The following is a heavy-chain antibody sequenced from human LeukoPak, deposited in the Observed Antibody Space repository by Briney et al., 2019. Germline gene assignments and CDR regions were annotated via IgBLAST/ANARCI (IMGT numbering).Heavy chain of an antibody. Sequence: PSETLPLTCTVSGGSISTSGYFWGWIRQPPGKGLEWIGYIYYSGSTYYNPSLKSRVTISVDTSKNQFSLKLSSVTAADTAVYYCARVGRVFFVGVDAFDIWGQGTMVTVSS. V-gene: IGHV4-30-4*08. J-gene: IGHJ3*02. CDR1: GGSISTSGYF. D-gene: IGHD2-8*01. CDR2: IYYSGST. CDR3: ARVGRVFFVGVDAFDI.